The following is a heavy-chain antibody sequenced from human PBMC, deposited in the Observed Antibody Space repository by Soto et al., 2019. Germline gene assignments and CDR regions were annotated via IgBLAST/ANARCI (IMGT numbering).Heavy chain of an antibody. Sequence: EVQLLESGGGLVQPGGSLRLSCAASGFTFSSYAMSWVRQPPGKGLEWVSAISGSGGSTYYAASVKDRFTIARDNSKNTLHLQMNSLRAEDTAVYYCAKCRGYSGYPRYYYYGMAVWGQGTTVTVSS. J-gene: IGHJ6*02. CDR2: ISGSGGST. D-gene: IGHD5-12*01. CDR3: AKCRGYSGYPRYYYYGMAV. V-gene: IGHV3-23*01. CDR1: GFTFSSYA.